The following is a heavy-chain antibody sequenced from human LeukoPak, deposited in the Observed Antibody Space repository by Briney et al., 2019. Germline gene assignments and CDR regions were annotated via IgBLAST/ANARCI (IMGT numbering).Heavy chain of an antibody. CDR3: ARDGLNTMVRGKIHYYYMDV. Sequence: SETLSLTCTVSGGSISIGSYYWSWIRQPAGKGLEWIGRIYTSGSTHYNPSLKSRVTISVDTSKNQFSLKLSSVTAADTAVYYCARDGLNTMVRGKIHYYYMDVWGKGTTVTISS. CDR2: IYTSGST. CDR1: GGSISIGSYY. D-gene: IGHD3-10*01. V-gene: IGHV4-61*02. J-gene: IGHJ6*03.